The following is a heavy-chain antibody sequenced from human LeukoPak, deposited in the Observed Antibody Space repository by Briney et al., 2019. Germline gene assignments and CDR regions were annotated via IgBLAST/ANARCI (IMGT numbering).Heavy chain of an antibody. CDR2: INPNSGNT. Sequence: ASVKVSCKASGYTFTSYDINWVRQATGQGLEWMGWINPNSGNTGYAQEFQGRVTMTRNTSISTAYMELSSLRSEDTAVYYCARTAYGSGSYYNVPWYFDLWGRGTLVTVSS. D-gene: IGHD3-10*01. V-gene: IGHV1-8*01. CDR1: GYTFTSYD. J-gene: IGHJ2*01. CDR3: ARTAYGSGSYYNVPWYFDL.